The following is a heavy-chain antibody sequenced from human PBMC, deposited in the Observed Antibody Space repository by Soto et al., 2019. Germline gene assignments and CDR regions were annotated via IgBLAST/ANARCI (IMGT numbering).Heavy chain of an antibody. CDR3: ARLHSHGTYGMDV. Sequence: SVKVSCKASGGSFTYTLSWVRQAPGQGLEWMGGIIPIFGTTNYAQKFQGRVTITADESTKTAYMEMSTLRSEDTAVYYCARLHSHGTYGMDVWGQGTTVTVSS. CDR2: IIPIFGTT. J-gene: IGHJ6*02. D-gene: IGHD5-18*01. V-gene: IGHV1-69*13. CDR1: GGSFTYT.